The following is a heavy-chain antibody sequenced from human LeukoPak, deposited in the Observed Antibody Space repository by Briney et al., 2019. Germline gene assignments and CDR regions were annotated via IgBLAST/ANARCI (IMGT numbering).Heavy chain of an antibody. V-gene: IGHV3-23*01. J-gene: IGHJ6*03. CDR1: GFTFNRYA. D-gene: IGHD1-1*01. CDR3: AKSGHWNDDYYYYYMDV. Sequence: GGSLRLSCAASGFTFNRYAMNWVRQAPGKGLEWVSGLNGNGGRTYYTQSVKGRFTVSRDNSRNTLYLQMNSLRAEDTAVYYCAKSGHWNDDYYYYYMDVWGKGTTVAVSS. CDR2: LNGNGGRT.